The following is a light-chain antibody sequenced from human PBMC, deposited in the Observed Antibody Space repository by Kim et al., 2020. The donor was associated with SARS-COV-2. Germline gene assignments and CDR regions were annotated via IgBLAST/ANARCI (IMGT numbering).Light chain of an antibody. CDR2: GAS. V-gene: IGKV3-15*01. J-gene: IGKJ2*01. CDR3: QQYNNWPPYT. CDR1: QSVSSN. Sequence: EIVMTQSPATLSVSPGERATLSCRASQSVSSNLAWYQQKPGQAPRLLIYGASTRATGIPARFSVSGSGTEFTLTISSLQSEDFAVYYCQQYNNWPPYTFGQGTKLEI.